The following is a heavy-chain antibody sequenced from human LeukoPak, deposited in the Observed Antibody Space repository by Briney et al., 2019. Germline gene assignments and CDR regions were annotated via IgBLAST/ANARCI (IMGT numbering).Heavy chain of an antibody. V-gene: IGHV3-30*18. J-gene: IGHJ4*02. CDR3: AKRFSVRGAVATIAWDFDY. Sequence: PGGSLKLSCAASGFTFSSYGMHWVRQAPGKGLEWVAGVSYDGSNKYYTDSVKGRFTISRDNFKNTLYLQTNSLRAEDTAVYYCAKRFSVRGAVATIAWDFDYWGQGTLVTVSS. D-gene: IGHD5-12*01. CDR2: VSYDGSNK. CDR1: GFTFSSYG.